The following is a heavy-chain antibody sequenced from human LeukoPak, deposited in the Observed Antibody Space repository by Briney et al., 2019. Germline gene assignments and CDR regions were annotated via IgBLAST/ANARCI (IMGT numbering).Heavy chain of an antibody. Sequence: GGSLILSCAASGFTFSSYGMHWVRQAPGKGLEWVSSISGSGGTTYYADSVKGRFTISRDNSKNTLYLQMNSLRAEDTAVYYCAKDPYRASSGLVDYWGQGTLVTVSS. CDR1: GFTFSSYG. CDR3: AKDPYRASSGLVDY. J-gene: IGHJ4*02. D-gene: IGHD5-12*01. CDR2: ISGSGGTT. V-gene: IGHV3-23*01.